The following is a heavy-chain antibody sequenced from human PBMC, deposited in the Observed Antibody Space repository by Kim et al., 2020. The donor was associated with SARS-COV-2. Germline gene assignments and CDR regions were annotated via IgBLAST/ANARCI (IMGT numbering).Heavy chain of an antibody. J-gene: IGHJ6*02. CDR1: GYTFTSYY. CDR3: ARDCANATLMGFDWLLFDYYYYYGMDV. V-gene: IGHV1-46*01. D-gene: IGHD3-9*01. Sequence: ASVKVSCKASGYTFTSYYMHWVRQAPGQGLEWMGIINPSGGSTSYAQKFQGRVTMTRDTSTSTVYMELSSLRSEDTAVYYCARDCANATLMGFDWLLFDYYYYYGMDVWGQETTVTVSS. CDR2: INPSGGST.